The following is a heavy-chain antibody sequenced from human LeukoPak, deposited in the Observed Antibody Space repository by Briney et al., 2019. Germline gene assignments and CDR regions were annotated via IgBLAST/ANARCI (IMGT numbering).Heavy chain of an antibody. CDR2: ISAYNGNT. J-gene: IGHJ5*02. Sequence: ASVKVSCKASGYTFTSYGISWVRQAPGQGLEWMGWISAYNGNTNYAQKLQGRVTMTTDTSTSTAYMELRSLRSDDTAVYYCATKGTTRNTNWFDPWGQGTLVTVSS. CDR1: GYTFTSYG. D-gene: IGHD1-7*01. CDR3: ATKGTTRNTNWFDP. V-gene: IGHV1-18*01.